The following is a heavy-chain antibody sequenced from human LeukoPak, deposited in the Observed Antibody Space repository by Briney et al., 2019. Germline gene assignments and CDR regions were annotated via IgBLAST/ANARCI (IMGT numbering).Heavy chain of an antibody. CDR2: IYYSGST. Sequence: SETLSLTCTVSGGSISSYYWSWIRQPPGKGLECIGYIYYSGSTNYNPSLKSRVTMSVDTSKNQFSLKLSSVTAADTAVYYCARGFGSDRYSSSPHFDYWGQGTLVTVSS. CDR3: ARGFGSDRYSSSPHFDY. CDR1: GGSISSYY. D-gene: IGHD6-13*01. J-gene: IGHJ4*02. V-gene: IGHV4-59*12.